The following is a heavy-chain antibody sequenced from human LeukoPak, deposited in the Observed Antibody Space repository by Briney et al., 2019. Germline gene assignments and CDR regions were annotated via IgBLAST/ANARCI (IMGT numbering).Heavy chain of an antibody. D-gene: IGHD3-22*01. CDR3: ARDPTRANYYDSSGYNDY. CDR2: IIPIFGTA. CDR1: GGTFSSYA. Sequence: ASVKVSCKASGGTFSSYAISWVRQAPGQGLEWMGGIIPIFGTANYAQKFQGRVTITADESTSTAYMELSSLRSEDTAVYYCARDPTRANYYDSSGYNDYWGQGTLVTVSS. J-gene: IGHJ4*02. V-gene: IGHV1-69*13.